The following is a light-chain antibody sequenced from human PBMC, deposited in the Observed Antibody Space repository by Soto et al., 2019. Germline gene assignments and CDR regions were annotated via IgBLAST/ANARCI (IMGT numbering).Light chain of an antibody. V-gene: IGKV3-11*01. J-gene: IGKJ4*01. Sequence: EIVLTQSPATLSLSPGERATLSCRASQSVSSYLAWYQQKPGQAPRLLIYDASNRATGIPARFSGSGSGTDFTLTISSLEPEDFEVYYCQQRSNWPFTFGGGNKVEIK. CDR1: QSVSSY. CDR3: QQRSNWPFT. CDR2: DAS.